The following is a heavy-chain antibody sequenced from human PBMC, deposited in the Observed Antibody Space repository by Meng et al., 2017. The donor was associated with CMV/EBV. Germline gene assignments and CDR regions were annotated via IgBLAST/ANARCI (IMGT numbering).Heavy chain of an antibody. D-gene: IGHD6-19*01. J-gene: IGHJ4*02. CDR1: GFTVSSNY. V-gene: IGHV3-53*01. CDR3: ARVSASSGCYGY. CDR2: IYSGGST. Sequence: GESLKISCAASGFTVSSNYMSWVRQAPGKGLEWVSVIYSGGSTYYADSVKGRFTISRDNSKNTLYLQMNSLRAEDTAVYYCARVSASSGCYGYWGQGTLVTVS.